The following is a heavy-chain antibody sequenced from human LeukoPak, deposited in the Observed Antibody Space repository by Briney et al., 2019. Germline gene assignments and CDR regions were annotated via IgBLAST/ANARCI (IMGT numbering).Heavy chain of an antibody. CDR3: TTGSRDGYNSDTYLDY. CDR1: GFSFSNPW. D-gene: IGHD5-24*01. V-gene: IGHV3-15*01. CDR2: IKSKTDGGTT. J-gene: IGHJ4*02. Sequence: SGGSLRLSCAASGFSFSNPWRIWVRQAPGKGLEWVGRIKSKTDGGTTDYAAPVKDRFTISRDDSKNTLYLQMNSLKTEDTAVYYCTTGSRDGYNSDTYLDYWGQGTLVTVSS.